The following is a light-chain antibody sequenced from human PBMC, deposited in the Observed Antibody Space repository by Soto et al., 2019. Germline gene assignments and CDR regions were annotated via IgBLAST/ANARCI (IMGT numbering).Light chain of an antibody. V-gene: IGLV2-14*01. J-gene: IGLJ1*01. CDR2: DVS. Sequence: QSALTQPASVSGSPGQSISISCTGTSSDVGGYEHVSWYQQHPGKAPRLIIHDVSSRPSGVSNRFSGSKSGNTASLTISGLHTEYEADYYCSSYTGVSLYVFGTGTQLTVL. CDR3: SSYTGVSLYV. CDR1: SSDVGGYEH.